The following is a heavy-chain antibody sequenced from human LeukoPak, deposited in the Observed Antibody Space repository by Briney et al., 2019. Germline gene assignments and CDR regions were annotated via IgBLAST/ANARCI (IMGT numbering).Heavy chain of an antibody. CDR2: ISYDKSNK. CDR1: GFTFSSYA. V-gene: IGHV3-30-3*01. D-gene: IGHD2-15*01. CDR3: ARDIAGYYYYYGMDV. J-gene: IGHJ6*02. Sequence: GGSLRLSCAASGFTFSSYAMHWVRQAPGKGLEWVALISYDKSNKYYADSVKGRFTISRDNSKNTLFVQINSLRTEDTAVYYCARDIAGYYYYYGMDVWGQGTTVTVSS.